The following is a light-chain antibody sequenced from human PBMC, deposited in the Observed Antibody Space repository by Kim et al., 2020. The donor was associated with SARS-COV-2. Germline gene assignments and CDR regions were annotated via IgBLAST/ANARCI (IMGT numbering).Light chain of an antibody. CDR2: AAS. CDR1: QNINTY. V-gene: IGKV1-39*01. CDR3: QQSHTAPLLT. Sequence: SVGDRVTIACRARQNINTYLDWYQQKPGKAPKLLIYAASTLQSGVPSRFSGSGSGTDFTLTISSLQPEDFATYYCQQSHTAPLLTFGGGTKVDIK. J-gene: IGKJ4*01.